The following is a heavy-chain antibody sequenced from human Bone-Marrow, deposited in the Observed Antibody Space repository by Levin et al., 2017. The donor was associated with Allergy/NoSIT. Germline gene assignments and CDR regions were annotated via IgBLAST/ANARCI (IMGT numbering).Heavy chain of an antibody. CDR1: GFTFSDYY. D-gene: IGHD3-10*02. V-gene: IGHV3-11*01. Sequence: GESLKISCAASGFTFSDYYMSWIRQAPGKGLEWVSYISSSGSTIYYADSVKGRFTISRDNAKNSLYLQMNSLRAEDTAVYYCARSSPGLFGESKFYYYYGMDVWGQGTTVTVSS. J-gene: IGHJ6*02. CDR3: ARSSPGLFGESKFYYYYGMDV. CDR2: ISSSGSTI.